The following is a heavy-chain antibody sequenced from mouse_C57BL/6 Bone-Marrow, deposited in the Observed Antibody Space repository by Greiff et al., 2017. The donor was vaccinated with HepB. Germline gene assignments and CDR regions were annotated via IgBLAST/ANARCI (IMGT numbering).Heavy chain of an antibody. CDR1: GFNIKNTY. Sequence: EVKLMESVAELVRPGASVKLSCTASGFNIKNTYMHWVKPRPEQGLEWIGRIDPANGNTKYAPKFQGKATITADTSSNTAYLHLTSLTSEDTAIYYCARYSNYVWYFDVWGTGTTVTVAS. V-gene: IGHV14-3*01. CDR3: ARYSNYVWYFDV. D-gene: IGHD2-5*01. CDR2: IDPANGNT. J-gene: IGHJ1*03.